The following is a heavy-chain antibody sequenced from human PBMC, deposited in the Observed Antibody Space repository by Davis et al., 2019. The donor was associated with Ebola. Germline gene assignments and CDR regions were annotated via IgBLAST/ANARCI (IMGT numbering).Heavy chain of an antibody. D-gene: IGHD2-2*01. V-gene: IGHV5-10-1*01. CDR1: GYDFANYW. CDR3: ATHCSTTSCHAPS. J-gene: IGHJ5*02. CDR2: IAPSDSDT. Sequence: GESLKISCQGSGYDFANYWIGWVRQMPGKGLEWMGRIAPSDSDTRYRPSFQGHVTISVDKSISTTFLQWSSLEASDTAMYYCATHCSTTSCHAPSWGQGTLVTVSS.